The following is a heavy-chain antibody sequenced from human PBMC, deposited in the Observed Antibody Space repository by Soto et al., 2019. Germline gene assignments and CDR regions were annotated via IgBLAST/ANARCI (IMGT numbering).Heavy chain of an antibody. CDR1: GYTFTSYA. CDR2: INAGNGNT. J-gene: IGHJ4*02. V-gene: IGHV1-3*01. D-gene: IGHD3-10*01. CDR3: ARDTRYGSGSYYNSVPDY. Sequence: ASVKVSCKASGYTFTSYAMHWVRQAPGQRLEWMGWINAGNGNTKYSQKFQGRVTITRDTSASTAYMELSSLRSEDTAVYYCARDTRYGSGSYYNSVPDYLGQGTLVTVSS.